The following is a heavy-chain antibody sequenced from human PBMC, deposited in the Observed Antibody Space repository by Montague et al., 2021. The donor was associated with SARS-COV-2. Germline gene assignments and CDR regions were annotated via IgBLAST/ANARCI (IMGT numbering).Heavy chain of an antibody. CDR2: IKTKTDGGTT. J-gene: IGHJ4*02. CDR3: TTGYTNGRLDY. Sequence: YLSLSCSASGFTFSHAWMSWVRQAPGKGLEWVGRIKTKTDGGTTDYAAPVKGRFTISRDDSENTLFLQMNSLKTEDTALYYCTTGYTNGRLDYWGQGTLVTVSS. D-gene: IGHD6-19*01. CDR1: GFTFSHAW. V-gene: IGHV3-15*01.